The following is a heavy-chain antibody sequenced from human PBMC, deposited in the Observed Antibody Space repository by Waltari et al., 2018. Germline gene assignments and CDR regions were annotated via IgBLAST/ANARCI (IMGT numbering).Heavy chain of an antibody. CDR1: GGTFSSYA. D-gene: IGHD1-26*01. CDR3: ARGWFSWELLRGRYYFDY. CDR2: ISPSFGTA. J-gene: IGHJ4*02. V-gene: IGHV1-69*05. Sequence: QVQLVQSGAEVKKPGSSVKVSCKASGGTFSSYAISWVRQAPGQGLEWMGRISPSFGTANYAQKFQGRVTMTTDTSTSTAYMELRSLRSDDTAVYYCARGWFSWELLRGRYYFDYWGQGTLVTVSS.